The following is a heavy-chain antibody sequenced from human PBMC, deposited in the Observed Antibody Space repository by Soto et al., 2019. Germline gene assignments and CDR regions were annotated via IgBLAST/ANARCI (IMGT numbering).Heavy chain of an antibody. D-gene: IGHD1-26*01. CDR3: ASCRGSYDVFDY. CDR1: AYSISSGYC. Sequence: SETLSLTCAVSAYSISSGYCWALIPPPPGKGVAWIGSIYHTGSTYYNPSLTGQGTTSVNTSNNRSSMTLSSETAAETAMYYWASCRGSYDVFDYGGHRNLVTVSP. J-gene: IGHJ4*01. V-gene: IGHV4-38-2*01. CDR2: IYHTGST.